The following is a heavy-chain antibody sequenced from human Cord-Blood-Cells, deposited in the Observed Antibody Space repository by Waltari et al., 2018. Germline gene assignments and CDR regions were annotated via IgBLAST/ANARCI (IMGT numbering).Heavy chain of an antibody. D-gene: IGHD1-1*01. CDR1: GFTFSSYW. J-gene: IGHJ5*02. CDR2: IKQDGSEK. CDR3: ARDSGTTGKFDP. V-gene: IGHV3-7*01. Sequence: EVQLVESGGGLVQPGGSLRLSCAASGFTFSSYWSGWVRQAPGKGLEWVANIKQDGSEKYYVDSVKGRFTISRDNAKNSLYLQMNSLRAEDTAVYYCARDSGTTGKFDPWGQGTLVTVSS.